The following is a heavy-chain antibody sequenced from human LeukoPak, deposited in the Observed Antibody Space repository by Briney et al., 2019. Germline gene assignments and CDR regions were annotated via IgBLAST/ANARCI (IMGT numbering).Heavy chain of an antibody. CDR2: ISSSSSTI. D-gene: IGHD3-9*01. CDR3: ARDLIKYYDILTGYSLLYYGMDV. V-gene: IGHV3-48*04. CDR1: GFTFSSYS. J-gene: IGHJ6*02. Sequence: GSLRLSCAASGFTFSSYSMNWVRQAPGKGLEWVSYISSSSSTIYYADSVKGRFTISRDNAKNSLYLQMNSLRAEDTAVYYCARDLIKYYDILTGYSLLYYGMDVWGQGTMVTVSS.